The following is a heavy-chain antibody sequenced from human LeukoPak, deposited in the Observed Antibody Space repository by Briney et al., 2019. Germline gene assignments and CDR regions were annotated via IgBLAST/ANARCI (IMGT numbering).Heavy chain of an antibody. Sequence: ASVKVSCKASGYTFTRYDINWVRQATGQGLEWMGWMNPNSGNTGYAQKFQGRVTMTRNTSISTAYMELSSLRSEDTAVYYCARALGPSWYWFDPWGQGTLVTVSS. CDR3: ARALGPSWYWFDP. D-gene: IGHD6-13*01. V-gene: IGHV1-8*01. CDR1: GYTFTRYD. CDR2: MNPNSGNT. J-gene: IGHJ5*02.